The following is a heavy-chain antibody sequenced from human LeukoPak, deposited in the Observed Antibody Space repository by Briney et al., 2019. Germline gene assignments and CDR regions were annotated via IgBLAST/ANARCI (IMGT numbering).Heavy chain of an antibody. J-gene: IGHJ3*02. D-gene: IGHD3-22*01. Sequence: SETLSLTCTVSGGSISSYYWSWIRQPPGKGLEWIGYIYYSGSTNYNPSLKSRVTISVDTSKNQFSLKPSSVTAADTAVYYCARHGGYDNAPDAFDIWGQGTMVTVSS. V-gene: IGHV4-59*08. CDR1: GGSISSYY. CDR2: IYYSGST. CDR3: ARHGGYDNAPDAFDI.